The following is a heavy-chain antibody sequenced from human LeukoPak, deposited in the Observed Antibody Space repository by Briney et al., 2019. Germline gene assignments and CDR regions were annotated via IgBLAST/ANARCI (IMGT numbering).Heavy chain of an antibody. CDR3: AREIGSYPYYDY. V-gene: IGHV3-66*01. CDR2: IYSGGDT. J-gene: IGHJ4*02. D-gene: IGHD1-26*01. Sequence: GGSLRLSCAASGFTFSSYNINWVRQAPGKGLEWVSVIYSGGDTYYADSVKGRFTISRDNSKNILFLLMNSLRAEDTAVYYCAREIGSYPYYDYWGQGILVTVSS. CDR1: GFTFSSYN.